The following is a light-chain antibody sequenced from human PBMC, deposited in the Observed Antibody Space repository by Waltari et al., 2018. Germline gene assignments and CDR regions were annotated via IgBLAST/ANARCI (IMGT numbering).Light chain of an antibody. CDR1: NIGSKS. CDR3: QVWDINSDHIWV. CDR2: DDK. Sequence: SYVVTHPPSLSAAPGQTARITCGGRNIGSKSVHWYQQRPSQAPVLVVYDDKDRPSGIPERFSGSNSGNTATLTISRVEAGDEADYYCQVWDINSDHIWVFGGGTKLTVL. J-gene: IGLJ3*02. V-gene: IGLV3-21*02.